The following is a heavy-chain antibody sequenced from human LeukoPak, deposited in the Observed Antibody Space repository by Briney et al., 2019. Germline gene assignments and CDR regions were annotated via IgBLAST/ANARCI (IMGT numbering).Heavy chain of an antibody. V-gene: IGHV3-20*04. J-gene: IGHJ4*02. CDR3: AKAWGYYDSSGYYYDY. CDR1: GFTFDDYG. D-gene: IGHD3-22*01. Sequence: GSLRLSCAASGFTFDDYGMSWVRQAPGKGLEWVSGINWNGGSTGYADSVKGRFTISRDNAKNSLYLQMNSLRAEDTALYYCAKAWGYYDSSGYYYDYWGQGTLVTASS. CDR2: INWNGGST.